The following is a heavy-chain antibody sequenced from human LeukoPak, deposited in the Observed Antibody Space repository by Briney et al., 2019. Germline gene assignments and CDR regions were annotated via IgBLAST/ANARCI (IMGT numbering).Heavy chain of an antibody. CDR2: ISSSSSTI. V-gene: IGHV3-48*02. D-gene: IGHD4-17*01. J-gene: IGHJ4*02. Sequence: GGSLRLSCAASGFTSSSYSMNWVRQAPGKGLEWVSYISSSSSTIYYADSVKGRFTISRDNAKNSLYLQMNSLRDEDTAVYYCAREGSGGPYGDYAFDYWGQGTLVTVSS. CDR1: GFTSSSYS. CDR3: AREGSGGPYGDYAFDY.